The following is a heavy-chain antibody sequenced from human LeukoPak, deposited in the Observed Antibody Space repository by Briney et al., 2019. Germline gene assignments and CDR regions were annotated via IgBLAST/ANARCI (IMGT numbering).Heavy chain of an antibody. CDR1: GGTFSSYA. CDR2: IIPIFGTA. CDR3: ASDGIWFGERTPYYYYYMDV. J-gene: IGHJ6*03. Sequence: ASVKVSCKASGGTFSSYAISWVRQAPGQGLEWMGGIIPIFGTANYAQKFQGRVTITADESTSTAYMELSSLRSEDTAVYYCASDGIWFGERTPYYYYYMDVWGKGTTVTISS. D-gene: IGHD3-10*01. V-gene: IGHV1-69*13.